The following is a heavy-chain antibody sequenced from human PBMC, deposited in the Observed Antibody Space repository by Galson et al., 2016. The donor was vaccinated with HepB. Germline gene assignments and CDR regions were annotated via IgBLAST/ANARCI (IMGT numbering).Heavy chain of an antibody. J-gene: IGHJ4*02. V-gene: IGHV3-33*01. CDR3: AREESTIAVAILDY. CDR1: GFTFSSYG. CDR2: IWYDGSNK. Sequence: SLRLSCAASGFTFSSYGMHWVRQAPGKGLEWVAVIWYDGSNKYYADSVKGRFTISRDNSKNTLYLQMNSLRAEDTAVYYCAREESTIAVAILDYWGQGTLVTVSS. D-gene: IGHD6-19*01.